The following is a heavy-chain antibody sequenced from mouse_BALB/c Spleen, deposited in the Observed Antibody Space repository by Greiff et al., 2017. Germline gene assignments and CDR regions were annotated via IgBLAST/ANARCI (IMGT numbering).Heavy chain of an antibody. CDR2: IWGDGST. CDR1: GFSLTGYG. Sequence: QAQLQQSGPGLVAPSQSLSITCTVSGFSLTGYGVNWVRQPPGKGLEWLGMIWGDGSTDYNSALKSRLSISKDNSKSQVFLKMNSLQTDDTARYYCARDGHYGSSNWYFDVWGAGTTVTVSS. CDR3: ARDGHYGSSNWYFDV. D-gene: IGHD1-1*01. V-gene: IGHV2-6-7*01. J-gene: IGHJ1*01.